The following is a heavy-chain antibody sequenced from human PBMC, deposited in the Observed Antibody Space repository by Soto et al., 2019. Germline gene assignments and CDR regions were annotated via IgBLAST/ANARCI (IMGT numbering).Heavy chain of an antibody. CDR1: GFTFSNYA. CDR2: ISGSGDTS. D-gene: IGHD6-13*01. Sequence: EVQLLESGGGLVQPGGSLRLSCAASGFTFSNYAMNWVRQAPGKGLEWVSAISGSGDTSYYADSVKGRFTISRDNSKNTLYLQMNSLRADDTAVYYCAKGERRLEQLVLVPSDYWGQGTLVTVSS. CDR3: AKGERRLEQLVLVPSDY. J-gene: IGHJ4*02. V-gene: IGHV3-23*01.